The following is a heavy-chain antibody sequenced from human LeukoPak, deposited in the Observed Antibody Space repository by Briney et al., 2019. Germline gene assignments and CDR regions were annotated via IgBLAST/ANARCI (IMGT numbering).Heavy chain of an antibody. J-gene: IGHJ5*02. CDR3: AREDYVWGSYTP. CDR2: IYYTGST. Sequence: SETLSLTCTVSGGSISSHCWSWIRQPPGKGLEWIGYIYYTGSTNYNPSLKSRVAISVDTSKNQFSLKLSSVTAADTAVYYCAREDYVWGSYTPWGQGTLVTVSS. V-gene: IGHV4-59*11. CDR1: GGSISSHC. D-gene: IGHD3-16*01.